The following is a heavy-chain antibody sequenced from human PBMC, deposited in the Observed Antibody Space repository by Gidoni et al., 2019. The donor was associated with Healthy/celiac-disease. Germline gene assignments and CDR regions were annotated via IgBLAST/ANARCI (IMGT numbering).Heavy chain of an antibody. CDR2: SYPGDSDT. CDR1: GYSFTSYW. V-gene: IGHV5-51*01. Sequence: EVQLVQSGAEVKTPGASLQISCKGSGYSFTSYWIGCVRQMPGKGLEGMVISYPGDSDTRYSPSFQAQVTSSADKSISTAYLRWSSLKASDTAMYYCASRAVTTLGAYYYYYGMDVWGQGTTVTVS. D-gene: IGHD4-17*01. CDR3: ASRAVTTLGAYYYYYGMDV. J-gene: IGHJ6*02.